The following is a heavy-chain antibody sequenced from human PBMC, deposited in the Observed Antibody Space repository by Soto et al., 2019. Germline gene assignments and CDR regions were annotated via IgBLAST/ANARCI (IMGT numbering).Heavy chain of an antibody. CDR3: AKYSSSGSRYFDH. CDR2: IGISESET. V-gene: IGHV3-23*01. Sequence: HPGGSLRLSCAASGFTFRSYPMTWARQAPGKGLEWVSVIGISESETYYADSVKGRFIIFRDNSKNTLFLQMNRLSAEDTAIYYCAKYSSSGSRYFDHWGQGTLVTVSS. D-gene: IGHD2-21*01. J-gene: IGHJ4*02. CDR1: GFTFRSYP.